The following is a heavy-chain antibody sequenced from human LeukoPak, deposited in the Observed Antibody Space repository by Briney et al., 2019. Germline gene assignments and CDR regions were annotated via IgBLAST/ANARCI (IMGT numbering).Heavy chain of an antibody. D-gene: IGHD2-15*01. CDR2: IYYSGST. Sequence: TSETLSLTCTVSGGSFSSYYWSWIRQPPGKGLEWIGYIYYSGSTNYNPSLKSRVTISVDTSKNQFSLKLSSVTAADTAVYYCARSVEGYCRGGSCYSYSYYMDVWGKGTTVTVSS. CDR3: ARSVEGYCRGGSCYSYSYYMDV. V-gene: IGHV4-59*01. CDR1: GGSFSSYY. J-gene: IGHJ6*03.